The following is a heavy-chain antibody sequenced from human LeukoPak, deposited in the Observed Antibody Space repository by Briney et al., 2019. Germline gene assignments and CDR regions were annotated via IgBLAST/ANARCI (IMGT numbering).Heavy chain of an antibody. D-gene: IGHD3-10*01. CDR2: IDQSGGRN. CDR3: ARAELLWFGELLDAFDI. Sequence: GGSLRLSCAASGFTFSRFWMNWVRQAPGRGLEWVANIDQSGGRNNYVDSVKGRFTISRDNAKNSLFLEMSSLRAEDTAVYYCARAELLWFGELLDAFDIWGQGTMVTVSS. V-gene: IGHV3-7*05. CDR1: GFTFSRFW. J-gene: IGHJ3*02.